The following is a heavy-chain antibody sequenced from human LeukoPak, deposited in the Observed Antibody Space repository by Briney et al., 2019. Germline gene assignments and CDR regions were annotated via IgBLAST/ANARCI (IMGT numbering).Heavy chain of an antibody. CDR2: INAYNGDT. J-gene: IGHJ5*02. V-gene: IGHV1-18*01. D-gene: IGHD3-10*01. Sequence: ASVKVSCKASGYTFTSHGISWVRQAPGQGLEWMGWINAYNGDTDYAQNLQGRLTMTTETSTSTAYMELRSLRSDDTAVYYCDRDGSGVWFDPWGQGTLLTVSS. CDR1: GYTFTSHG. CDR3: DRDGSGVWFDP.